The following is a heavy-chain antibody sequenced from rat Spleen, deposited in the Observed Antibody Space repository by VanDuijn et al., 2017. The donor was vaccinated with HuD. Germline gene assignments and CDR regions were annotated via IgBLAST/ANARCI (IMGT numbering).Heavy chain of an antibody. CDR2: IINTGDST. V-gene: IGHV5-31*01. D-gene: IGHD1-11*01. CDR1: GFTFNNYW. Sequence: EVQLVESGGGLVQPGRSLKLSCVASGFTFNNYWMTWIRQAPRKGLEWVASIINTGDSTYYPDSVKGRFTISRDNAKSTLYLQMHSLGSEDTATYYCARHYGGYSEYVMDAWGQGVMVTVSS. CDR3: ARHYGGYSEYVMDA. J-gene: IGHJ2*01.